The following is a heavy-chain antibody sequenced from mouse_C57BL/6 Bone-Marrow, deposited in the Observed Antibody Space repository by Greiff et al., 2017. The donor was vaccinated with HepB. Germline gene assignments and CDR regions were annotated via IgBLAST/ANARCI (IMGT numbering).Heavy chain of an antibody. Sequence: VQLQQSGAELVRPGTSVKMSCKASGYTFTNYWIGWAKQRPGHGLEWIGDIYPGGGYTNYNEKFKGKATLTADKSSSTAYMQFSSLTSEDSAIYYCARTLIITTVVATPYWYFDVWGTGTTVTVSS. CDR1: GYTFTNYW. V-gene: IGHV1-63*01. CDR2: IYPGGGYT. J-gene: IGHJ1*03. CDR3: ARTLIITTVVATPYWYFDV. D-gene: IGHD1-1*01.